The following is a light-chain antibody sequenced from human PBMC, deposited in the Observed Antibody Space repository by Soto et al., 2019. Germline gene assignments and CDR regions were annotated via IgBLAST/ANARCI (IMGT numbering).Light chain of an antibody. J-gene: IGLJ1*01. CDR3: KSYTTSSTLV. Sequence: QSVLTQPASVSGSPGQSITISCTGTSSDVGSYKYVSWYQPHPGKAPKLMIYDVSNRPSGVSNRFSGSKSGNTASLTISGLRAEDEADYYCKSYTTSSTLVFGTGTKVTV. CDR1: SSDVGSYKY. V-gene: IGLV2-14*03. CDR2: DVS.